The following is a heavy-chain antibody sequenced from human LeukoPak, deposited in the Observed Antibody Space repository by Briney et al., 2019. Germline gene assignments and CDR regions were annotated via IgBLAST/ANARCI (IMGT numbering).Heavy chain of an antibody. J-gene: IGHJ1*01. Sequence: SKTLSLTCTVSGDSINNADPYWSWIRQPPGKGLEWIGYIYFTGKTYYNPSLKSRVTLSMDTSKNQFSLRLSSVTAADTAVYYCAREKAGTYYDVWGQGTLVFVSS. V-gene: IGHV4-30-4*01. D-gene: IGHD3-3*01. CDR3: AREKAGTYYDV. CDR2: IYFTGKT. CDR1: GDSINNADPY.